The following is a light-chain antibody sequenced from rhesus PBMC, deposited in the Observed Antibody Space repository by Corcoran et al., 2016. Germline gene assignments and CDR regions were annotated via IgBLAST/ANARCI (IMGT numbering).Light chain of an antibody. CDR3: QQHNSYPFT. V-gene: IGKV1S14*01. CDR2: YAS. CDR1: QGISNY. J-gene: IGKJ3*01. Sequence: DIQMTQSPSSLSASVGDTVTITCRASQGISNYLAWYQQKPGKAPKPLIYYASNLESRVPSRFSGMGSGTNFTLTISSLQPEDFAMYYCQQHNSYPFTFGPGTKLDIK.